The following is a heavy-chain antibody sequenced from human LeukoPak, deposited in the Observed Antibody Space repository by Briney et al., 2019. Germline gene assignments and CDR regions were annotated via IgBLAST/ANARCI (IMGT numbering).Heavy chain of an antibody. J-gene: IGHJ4*02. D-gene: IGHD1-26*01. CDR2: IYYSGST. CDR3: ARHGGSYSYDF. V-gene: IGHV4-59*08. CDR1: GVSISSYY. Sequence: PSETLSLTCTVSGVSISSYYWSWVRQPPGKGLEWIGYIYYSGSTNSNPSLESRVTISVDTSKNQFSLKLSSVTAADTAVYYCARHGGSYSYDFWGQGILVTVSS.